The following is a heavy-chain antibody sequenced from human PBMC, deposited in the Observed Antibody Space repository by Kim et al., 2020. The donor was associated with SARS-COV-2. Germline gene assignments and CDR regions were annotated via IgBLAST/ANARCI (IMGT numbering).Heavy chain of an antibody. CDR1: GGSFSGYY. CDR2: INHSGST. D-gene: IGHD6-19*01. Sequence: SETLSLTCAVYGGSFSGYYWSWIRQPPGKGLEWIGEINHSGSTNYNPSLKSRVTISVDTSKNQFSLKLSSVTAADTAVYYCAREVPSSGWLGIIDYWGQGTLVTVSS. CDR3: AREVPSSGWLGIIDY. J-gene: IGHJ4*02. V-gene: IGHV4-34*01.